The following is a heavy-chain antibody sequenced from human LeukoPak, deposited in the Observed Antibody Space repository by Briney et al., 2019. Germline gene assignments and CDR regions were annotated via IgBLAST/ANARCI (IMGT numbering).Heavy chain of an antibody. CDR1: GGSISSYY. J-gene: IGHJ4*02. Sequence: SETLSLTCTVSGGSISSYYWSSIRQPPGKGLEWIGYIYYSGSTNYNPSLKSRVTISVDTSKNQFSLKLSSVTAADTAVYYCARVQRCGGDCYSDYWGQGTLVTVSS. V-gene: IGHV4-59*01. D-gene: IGHD2-21*02. CDR2: IYYSGST. CDR3: ARVQRCGGDCYSDY.